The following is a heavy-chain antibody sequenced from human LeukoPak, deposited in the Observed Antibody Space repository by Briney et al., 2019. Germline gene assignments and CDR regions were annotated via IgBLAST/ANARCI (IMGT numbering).Heavy chain of an antibody. Sequence: GGSLRLSCAASGFTFTSYVMSWVRQAPGKGLEWVSSISVSGSFTYYADSVKGRFTISRDNSKNTLYLQMNSLRAEDTAVYFCAKPVVTATFDYWVQGTLVTVSS. CDR2: ISVSGSFT. V-gene: IGHV3-23*01. D-gene: IGHD2-21*02. CDR3: AKPVVTATFDY. CDR1: GFTFTSYV. J-gene: IGHJ4*02.